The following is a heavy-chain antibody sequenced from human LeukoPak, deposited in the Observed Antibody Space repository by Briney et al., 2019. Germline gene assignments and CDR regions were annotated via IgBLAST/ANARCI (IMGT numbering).Heavy chain of an antibody. D-gene: IGHD2-2*02. CDR2: ISTYDGGT. J-gene: IGHJ4*02. V-gene: IGHV1-18*01. Sequence: ASVKVSCKASGYTFTTYGINWVRQAPGQGLEWMGWISTYDGGTNYAQKFRDRVTMVRDTSTSTAYMELRSLRSDDTAVYYCARGVGGIVVVPAAITGRSYFDYWGQGTLVTVSS. CDR3: ARGVGGIVVVPAAITGRSYFDY. CDR1: GYTFTTYG.